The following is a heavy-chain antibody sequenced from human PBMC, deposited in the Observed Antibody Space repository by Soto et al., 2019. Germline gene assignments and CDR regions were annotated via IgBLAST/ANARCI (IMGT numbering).Heavy chain of an antibody. CDR3: ARRYCTNGVCYFDY. J-gene: IGHJ4*02. CDR1: GGTFSSYA. D-gene: IGHD2-8*01. Sequence: GASVKVSCKASGGTFSSYAISWVRQAPGQGLEWMGGIIPIFGTANYAQKFQGRVTITADKSTSTAYMELSSLRSEDTAVYYCARRYCTNGVCYFDYWGQGTLVTVSS. V-gene: IGHV1-69*06. CDR2: IIPIFGTA.